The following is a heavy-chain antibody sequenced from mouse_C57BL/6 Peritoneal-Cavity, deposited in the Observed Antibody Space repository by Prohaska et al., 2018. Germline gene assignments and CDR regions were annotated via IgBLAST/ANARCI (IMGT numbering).Heavy chain of an antibody. CDR1: GFTFSGFW. V-gene: IGHV11-2*01. CDR3: IRYSNYWYFDV. Sequence: EVQLLETGGGLVQPGGSRGLSCEGSGFTFSGFWMSWVRQTPGKTLEWIGDINSDCIAINYAPSIKDRFTNFRDNDKSTLYLQMSNVLSDYTATYFCIRYSNYWYFDVLDTGTTVTVSS. J-gene: IGHJ1*03. D-gene: IGHD2-5*01. CDR2: INSDCIAI.